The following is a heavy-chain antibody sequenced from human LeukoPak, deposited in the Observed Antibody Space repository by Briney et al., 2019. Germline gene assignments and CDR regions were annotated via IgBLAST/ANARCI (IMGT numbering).Heavy chain of an antibody. V-gene: IGHV3-30*18. CDR2: ISYDGSNK. J-gene: IGHJ4*02. CDR3: AKSSIAASIGD. CDR1: GFTFSSYG. D-gene: IGHD6-6*01. Sequence: GGSLRLSCAASGFTFSSYGMHWVRQAPGKGLEGVAVISYDGSNKYYADSVKGRFTISRDNSKNTLYLQMNSLRAEDTAVYYCAKSSIAASIGDWGQGTLVTVSS.